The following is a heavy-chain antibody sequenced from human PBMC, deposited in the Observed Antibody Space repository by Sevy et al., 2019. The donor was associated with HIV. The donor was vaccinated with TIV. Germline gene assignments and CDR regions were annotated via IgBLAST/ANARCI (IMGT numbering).Heavy chain of an antibody. J-gene: IGHJ4*02. D-gene: IGHD3-22*01. CDR2: INPNSGGT. CDR3: ARAYCYDSSAYYFDH. Sequence: ASVKVSCKASGYTFTAYYVHWVRQAPGQGLEWMGRINPNSGGTNYAQEFQGRVTMIRDTSISTAYMELGGLRYDDTAVYDCARAYCYDSSAYYFDHWGQGTLVTVSS. V-gene: IGHV1-2*06. CDR1: GYTFTAYY.